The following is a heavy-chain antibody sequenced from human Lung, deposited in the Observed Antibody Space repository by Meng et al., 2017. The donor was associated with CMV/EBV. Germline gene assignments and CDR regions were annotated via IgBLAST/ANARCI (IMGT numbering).Heavy chain of an antibody. CDR2: IYYSGST. Sequence: SETLSLXCTVSGGSISSSSYYWGWIRQPPGKGLEWIGSIYYSGSTYYNPSLKSRVTISVDTSKNQFSLKLSSVTAADTAVYYCARYLITFGGVIVSDYWCQGTLVTVSS. CDR3: ARYLITFGGVIVSDY. D-gene: IGHD3-16*02. J-gene: IGHJ4*02. CDR1: GGSISSSSYY. V-gene: IGHV4-39*07.